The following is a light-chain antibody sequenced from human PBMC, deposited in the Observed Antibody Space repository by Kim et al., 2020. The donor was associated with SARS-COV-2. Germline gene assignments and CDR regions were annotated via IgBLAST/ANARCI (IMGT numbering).Light chain of an antibody. V-gene: IGLV2-14*03. CDR1: SSDIGAYNY. J-gene: IGLJ1*01. CDR3: SSYTTSNTLV. CDR2: DVS. Sequence: QSALTQPVSVSGSPGQSITISCTGSSSDIGAYNYVSWYQQHPGKAPKLLIYDVSYRPSGVSDRFSGSKSGSTASLTISGLQADDEADFFCSSYTTSNTLVFGRGTKVTVL.